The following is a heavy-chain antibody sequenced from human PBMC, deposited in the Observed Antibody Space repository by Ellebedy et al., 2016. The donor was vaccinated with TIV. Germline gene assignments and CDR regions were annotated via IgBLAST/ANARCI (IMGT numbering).Heavy chain of an antibody. D-gene: IGHD5-24*01. Sequence: MPSETLSLTCAVSGGSITSTNWWSWVRQPPGKGLEWIGEIDHSGNINYNPSLKSRLTILVDKSRNQFSLSLRSVTAADTAVYYCARALRVEMAKIIYYFDSWGQGTQVTVSS. CDR2: IDHSGNI. CDR3: ARALRVEMAKIIYYFDS. V-gene: IGHV4-4*02. CDR1: GGSITSTNW. J-gene: IGHJ4*02.